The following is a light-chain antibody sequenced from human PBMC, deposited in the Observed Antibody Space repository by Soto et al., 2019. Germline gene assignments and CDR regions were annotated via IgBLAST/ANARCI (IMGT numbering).Light chain of an antibody. CDR2: NVN. J-gene: IGLJ2*01. V-gene: IGLV2-14*03. CDR1: SSDVGAYNY. Sequence: QSALTQPASVSGSPGQSITISCTGTSSDVGAYNYVSWYQHHPGKAPKLMIYNVNDRPSGSSNSFSGSKSGNTASLTISGLQAEDEADYYCSSYTTTNTVLFGGGTKLTVL. CDR3: SSYTTTNTVL.